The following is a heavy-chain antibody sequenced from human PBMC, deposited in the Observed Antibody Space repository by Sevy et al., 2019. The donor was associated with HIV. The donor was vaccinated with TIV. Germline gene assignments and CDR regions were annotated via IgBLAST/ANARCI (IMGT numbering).Heavy chain of an antibody. Sequence: GGSLRLSCTASGFTFSSYTMHWVRQAPSKGLEWVAVISYDGSNKYYADSVKGRFTISRDNSNNTLHLQMNSPRAEDTALYYCAREGYCRGGTCYSDKNWFDPWGQGTLVTVSS. D-gene: IGHD2-15*01. CDR2: ISYDGSNK. CDR1: GFTFSSYT. J-gene: IGHJ5*02. V-gene: IGHV3-30-3*01. CDR3: AREGYCRGGTCYSDKNWFDP.